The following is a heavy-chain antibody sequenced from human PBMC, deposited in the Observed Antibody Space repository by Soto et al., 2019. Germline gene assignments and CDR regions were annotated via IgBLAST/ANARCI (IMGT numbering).Heavy chain of an antibody. V-gene: IGHV3-21*01. CDR1: GFTFRLYS. CDR3: VRARSTDSRPDY. Sequence: PGGSLRLSCAASGFTFRLYSMMWVRQAPGKGLAWVASITSSSSYIYYEDSLKGRFTISRDNAKNSLFLQLDSLRAEDTAVYFCVRARSTDSRPDYWGQGTLVTVSS. CDR2: ITSSSSYI. D-gene: IGHD3-22*01. J-gene: IGHJ4*02.